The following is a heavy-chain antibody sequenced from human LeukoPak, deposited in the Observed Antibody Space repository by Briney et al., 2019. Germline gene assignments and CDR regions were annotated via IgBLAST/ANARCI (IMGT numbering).Heavy chain of an antibody. CDR2: ISAYNGNT. D-gene: IGHD6-13*01. J-gene: IGHJ4*02. CDR3: ARDEVTPEYSSSWYGG. Sequence: ASVKVSFKASGYTFTSYGISWVRQAPGQGLEWMGWISAYNGNTNYAQKLQGRVTMTTDTSTSTAYMELRSLRSDDTAVYYCARDEVTPEYSSSWYGGWGQGTLVTVSS. CDR1: GYTFTSYG. V-gene: IGHV1-18*01.